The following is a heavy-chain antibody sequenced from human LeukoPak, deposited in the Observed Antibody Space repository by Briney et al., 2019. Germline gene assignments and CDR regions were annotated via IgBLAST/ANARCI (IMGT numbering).Heavy chain of an antibody. CDR3: ARGLDGYNVNSYYYYTDV. V-gene: IGHV4-34*01. CDR2: INHSGST. D-gene: IGHD5-24*01. CDR1: GGSFSGYY. J-gene: IGHJ6*03. Sequence: PSETLSLTCAVYGGSFSGYYWSWIRQPPGKGLEWIGEINHSGSTNYNPSLKSRVTISVDTSKNQFSLKLSSVTAADTAVYYCARGLDGYNVNSYYYYTDVWGKGTTVTVSS.